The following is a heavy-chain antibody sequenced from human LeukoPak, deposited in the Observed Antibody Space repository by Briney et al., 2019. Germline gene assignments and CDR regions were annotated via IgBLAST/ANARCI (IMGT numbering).Heavy chain of an antibody. Sequence: GGSLRLSCAASGFTFSSYAMSWVRQAPGKGLEWVSAISGSGGSTYYADSVKGRFTISRDNSEDTLYLQMNSLRAEDTAVYYCAREFWYSSAKDGMDVWGQGTTVTVSS. V-gene: IGHV3-23*01. CDR2: ISGSGGST. CDR1: GFTFSSYA. CDR3: AREFWYSSAKDGMDV. D-gene: IGHD6-19*01. J-gene: IGHJ6*02.